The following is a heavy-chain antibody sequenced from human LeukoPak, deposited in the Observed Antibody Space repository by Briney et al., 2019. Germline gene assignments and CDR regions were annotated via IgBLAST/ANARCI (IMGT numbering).Heavy chain of an antibody. J-gene: IGHJ3*02. D-gene: IGHD2-2*01. CDR1: GGSISSYY. Sequence: SETLSLTCTVSGGSISSYYWSWIRQPPGKGLEWIGYIYYSGSTNYNPSLKSRVTISVDTSKNQFSLRLSSVTAADTAVYYCARSPLPDIVVVPAAIYAFDIWGQGTMVTVSS. CDR3: ARSPLPDIVVVPAAIYAFDI. V-gene: IGHV4-59*01. CDR2: IYYSGST.